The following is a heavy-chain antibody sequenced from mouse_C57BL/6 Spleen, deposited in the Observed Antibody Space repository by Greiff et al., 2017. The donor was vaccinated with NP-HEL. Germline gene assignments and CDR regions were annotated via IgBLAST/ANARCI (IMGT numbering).Heavy chain of an antibody. CDR3: ARGGNDAMDY. CDR1: GYTFTSYG. CDR2: IYPRSGNP. Sequence: VQLQQSGAELARPGASVKLSCKASGYTFTSYGISWVKQRTGQGLEWIGEIYPRSGNPSYNEKFKGKATLTADKSSSTAYMELRSLTTEDSAVYFCARGGNDAMDYWGQGTSVTVSS. J-gene: IGHJ4*01. V-gene: IGHV1-81*01.